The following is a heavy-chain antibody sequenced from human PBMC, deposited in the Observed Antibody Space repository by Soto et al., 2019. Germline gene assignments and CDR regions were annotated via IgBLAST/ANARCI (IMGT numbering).Heavy chain of an antibody. CDR3: ARGYYYGGLDP. J-gene: IGHJ5*02. CDR2: ISYDGSEK. V-gene: IGHV3-30-3*01. D-gene: IGHD3-10*01. CDR1: GFTFSRYA. Sequence: QVQLVESGGGVVQPGRSLRLSCAASGFTFSRYAMHWARQAPGKGLEWVTVISYDGSEKYYVDSVKGRFTSSRDNSRNEVYLQMNSLSGEDTAVYYCARGYYYGGLDPWGQGTLVTVSA.